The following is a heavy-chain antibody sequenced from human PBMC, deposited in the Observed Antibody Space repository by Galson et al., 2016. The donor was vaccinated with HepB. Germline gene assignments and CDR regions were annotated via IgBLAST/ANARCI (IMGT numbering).Heavy chain of an antibody. J-gene: IGHJ4*02. Sequence: SLRLSCAASGFTFSTYWMSWVRQAPGKGLEWVANIKQDGSEKYYADSERGRFTISRDNAKNSLFLQLNSLTPEDTALYYCARALCSAGTCYSDSSNFDYWGQGTLVTVSS. CDR1: GFTFSTYW. D-gene: IGHD2-15*01. V-gene: IGHV3-7*03. CDR2: IKQDGSEK. CDR3: ARALCSAGTCYSDSSNFDY.